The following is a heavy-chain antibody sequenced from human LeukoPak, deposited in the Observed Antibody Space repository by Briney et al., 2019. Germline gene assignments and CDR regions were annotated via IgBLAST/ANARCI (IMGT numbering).Heavy chain of an antibody. Sequence: GGSLRLSCAASGFTFSIYEMNWVRQAPGKGLEWVSYISSSGRTTYYPDSVKGRFTISRDNSKNSLYLQMKSLRAEDTALYYCARRGYHDYSGFDYWGQGTLVTVSS. CDR1: GFTFSIYE. CDR3: ARRGYHDYSGFDY. J-gene: IGHJ4*02. V-gene: IGHV3-48*03. D-gene: IGHD1-26*01. CDR2: ISSSGRTT.